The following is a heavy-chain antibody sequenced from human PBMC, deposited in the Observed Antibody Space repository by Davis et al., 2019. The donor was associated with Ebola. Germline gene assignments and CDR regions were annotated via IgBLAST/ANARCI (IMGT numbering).Heavy chain of an antibody. D-gene: IGHD1-26*01. J-gene: IGHJ4*02. CDR2: VYYNGNT. CDR1: GGSVSSSSYY. CDR3: TASSGNYLDY. V-gene: IGHV4-61*01. Sequence: PSETLSLTCTVSGGSVSSSSYYWTWIRQPPGKGLEWIGYVYYNGNTNSNPSLKSRVTISLDTSKNQFFMRLTSVTAADTAVYYCTASSGNYLDYWGQGTLVTVSS.